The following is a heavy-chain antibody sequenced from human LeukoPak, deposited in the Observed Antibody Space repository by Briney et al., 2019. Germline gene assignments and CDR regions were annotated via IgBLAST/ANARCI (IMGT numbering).Heavy chain of an antibody. Sequence: PVGSLRLSCAASGFTFDDYAMHWVRQAPGKGLEWVSGISWNSGSIGYADSVKGRFTISRDKAKNSLYMQMNSLRAENTALYYCAKDHYGYYDTSGIDYWGQGTLVTVSS. D-gene: IGHD3-22*01. CDR1: GFTFDDYA. J-gene: IGHJ4*02. CDR3: AKDHYGYYDTSGIDY. CDR2: ISWNSGSI. V-gene: IGHV3-9*01.